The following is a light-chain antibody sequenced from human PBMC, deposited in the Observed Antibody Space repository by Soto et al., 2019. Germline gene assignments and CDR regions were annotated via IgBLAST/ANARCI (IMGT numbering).Light chain of an antibody. CDR3: SSFASGNTWV. Sequence: QSALTQPPSASGSPGQSVTISCTGTSSDVGAYNYVSWYQQHAGKAPKLVIYEVTKRPSGVPDRFSGSKSANTASLTGSGLEVEDEADYYRSSFASGNTWVFGGGTKLTVL. CDR1: SSDVGAYNY. CDR2: EVT. V-gene: IGLV2-8*01. J-gene: IGLJ3*02.